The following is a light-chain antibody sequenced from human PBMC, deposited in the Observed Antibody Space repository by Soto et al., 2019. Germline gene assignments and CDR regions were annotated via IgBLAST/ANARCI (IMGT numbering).Light chain of an antibody. CDR3: VLYMGSGIWV. CDR1: SGSVSANYY. CDR2: NTN. J-gene: IGLJ3*02. V-gene: IGLV8-61*01. Sequence: QTVVTQEASLSVSPGTTVTLTCGLSSGSVSANYYPSWYQQTPGQAPRTLIYNTNTRSSGVPDRFSGSIPGNTAALTITGAQADDESDYYCVLYMGSGIWVFGGGTKLTVL.